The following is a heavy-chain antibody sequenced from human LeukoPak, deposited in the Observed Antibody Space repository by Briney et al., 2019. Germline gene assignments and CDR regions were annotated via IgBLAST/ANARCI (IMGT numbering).Heavy chain of an antibody. D-gene: IGHD6-13*01. CDR3: ARDRVLAAAGIWFDP. CDR2: INPNSGGT. J-gene: IGHJ5*02. CDR1: GYTFTGYY. V-gene: IGHV1-2*02. Sequence: ASVTVSCKASGYTFTGYYMHWVRQAPGQGLEWMGWINPNSGGTNYAQKFQGRVTMTRDTSISTAYMELSRLRSDDTAVYYCARDRVLAAAGIWFDPWGQGTLVTVSS.